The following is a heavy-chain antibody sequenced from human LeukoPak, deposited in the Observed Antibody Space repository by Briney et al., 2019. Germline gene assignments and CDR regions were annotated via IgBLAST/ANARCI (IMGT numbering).Heavy chain of an antibody. J-gene: IGHJ4*02. V-gene: IGHV1-46*01. CDR2: INPSGGTT. D-gene: IGHD6-19*01. Sequence: GASVKVSCKASGYNFTSYYMHWVRQAPGQGLEWMGIINPSGGTTSYAQKFQGRVTMTRDTSISTAYMELSRLRSDDTAVYYCAREAVAGTTNFDYWGQGTLVTVSS. CDR3: AREAVAGTTNFDY. CDR1: GYNFTSYY.